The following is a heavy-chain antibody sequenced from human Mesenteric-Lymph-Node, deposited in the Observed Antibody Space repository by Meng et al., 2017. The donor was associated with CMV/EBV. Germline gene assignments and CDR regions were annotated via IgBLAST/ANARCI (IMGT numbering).Heavy chain of an antibody. CDR1: GFTFSSYA. V-gene: IGHV3-23*01. D-gene: IGHD4-23*01. Sequence: GESLKISCAASGFTFSSYAMSWVRQAPGKGLEWVSAISGSGGSTYYADSVKGRFTISRDNSKNTLYLQMNSLRAEDTAVYYCAKGHYGGKKGYYFDYWGQGTLVTV. CDR3: AKGHYGGKKGYYFDY. J-gene: IGHJ4*02. CDR2: ISGSGGST.